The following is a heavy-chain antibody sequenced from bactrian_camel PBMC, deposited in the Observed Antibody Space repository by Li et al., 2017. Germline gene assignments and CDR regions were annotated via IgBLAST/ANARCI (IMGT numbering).Heavy chain of an antibody. V-gene: IGHV3S53*01. J-gene: IGHJ4*01. Sequence: HVQLVESGGGSVQAGGSLRLVCVHSKWPHSSYCMAWFRQAPGKEREEVASIDSGGITNYSVHVKGRFTVSGDNGKNSVFLQMNNLKSEDTGLYYCVTDERLPRINWGQGTQVTVS. CDR1: KWPHSSYC. CDR2: IDSGGIT. D-gene: IGHD4*01. CDR3: VTDERLPRIN.